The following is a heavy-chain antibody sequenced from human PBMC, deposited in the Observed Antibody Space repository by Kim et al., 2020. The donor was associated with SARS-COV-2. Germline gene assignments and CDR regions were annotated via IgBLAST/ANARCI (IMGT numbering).Heavy chain of an antibody. CDR2: IYYSGST. V-gene: IGHV4-59*01. D-gene: IGHD6-19*01. CDR1: GGSISSYY. CDR3: ARETTNSGWYLIDY. Sequence: SETLSLTCTVSGGSISSYYWSWIRQPPGKGLEWIGYIYYSGSTNYNPSLKSRVTISVDTSKNQFSLKLSSVTAADTAVYYCARETTNSGWYLIDYWGQGTLVTVSS. J-gene: IGHJ4*02.